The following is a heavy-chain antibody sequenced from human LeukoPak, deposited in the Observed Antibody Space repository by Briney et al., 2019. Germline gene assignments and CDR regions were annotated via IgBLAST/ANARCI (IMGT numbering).Heavy chain of an antibody. D-gene: IGHD2-2*01. J-gene: IGHJ5*02. CDR3: ARGEDIVVVPAAQGFDP. V-gene: IGHV4-4*02. Sequence: SETLSLTCAVSGGSISSSNWWSWVRQPPGKGLEWIGEIYHNGSTNYNPSLKSRVTISVDKSKNQFSLKLSSVTAADTAVYYCARGEDIVVVPAAQGFDPWGQGTLVTVSS. CDR1: GGSISSSNW. CDR2: IYHNGST.